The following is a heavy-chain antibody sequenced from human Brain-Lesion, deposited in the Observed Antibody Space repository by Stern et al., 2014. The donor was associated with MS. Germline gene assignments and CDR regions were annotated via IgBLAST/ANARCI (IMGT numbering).Heavy chain of an antibody. CDR3: ARDQRGITIFGVVTDYYYLGMDV. CDR2: INPNTGGT. CDR1: GYIFTGYY. J-gene: IGHJ6*02. V-gene: IGHV1-2*02. D-gene: IGHD3-3*01. Sequence: QVQLGQSGAEVKKPGASVKVSCKTSGYIFTGYYIYWVRQAPGQGLEWMAWINPNTGGTKNAQKFQGRVTMSRDTSISTAYVELSSLTSDDTAVYYCARDQRGITIFGVVTDYYYLGMDVWGQGTTVTVSS.